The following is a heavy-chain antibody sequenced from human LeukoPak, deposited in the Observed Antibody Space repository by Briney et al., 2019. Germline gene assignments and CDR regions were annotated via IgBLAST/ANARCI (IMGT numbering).Heavy chain of an antibody. CDR1: GGSIRNYY. Sequence: SETLSLTCTVSGGSIRNYYWSWIRQPPGKGLECIGYIYYGGNTNYSPSLKSRITISVDTSKNQFSLKLSSVTAADTAVYYCARVYSGTYLDAFDIWGQGTMVTVSS. CDR3: ARVYSGTYLDAFDI. V-gene: IGHV4-59*01. J-gene: IGHJ3*02. D-gene: IGHD1-26*01. CDR2: IYYGGNT.